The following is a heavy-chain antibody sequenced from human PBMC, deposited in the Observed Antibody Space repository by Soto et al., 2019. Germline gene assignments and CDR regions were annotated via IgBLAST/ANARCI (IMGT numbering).Heavy chain of an antibody. D-gene: IGHD6-13*01. CDR2: INPGDSDR. J-gene: IGHJ6*02. Sequence: PGESLNISCKASGYTYTSYFIGWVRQMPGKGLEWMGKINPGDSDRRYSPSFQGQVTMSADKSINTAYLQWSSLKASDTAIYYCARVTFAARAVYDMDVWGQGTTVTVSS. CDR1: GYTYTSYF. CDR3: ARVTFAARAVYDMDV. V-gene: IGHV5-51*01.